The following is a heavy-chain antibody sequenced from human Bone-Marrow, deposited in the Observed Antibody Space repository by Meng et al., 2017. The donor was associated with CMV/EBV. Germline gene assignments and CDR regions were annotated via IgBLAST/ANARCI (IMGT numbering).Heavy chain of an antibody. D-gene: IGHD3-22*01. CDR1: GFTFSSYS. Sequence: GGSLRLSCAASGFTFSSYSMNWVRQAPGKGLEWVSSISSSSSYIYYAESVKGRFTISRDNAKNSLYLQMNSLRAEDTAVYYCARGLDSSGYEDYWGQGTLVTVSS. J-gene: IGHJ4*02. V-gene: IGHV3-21*01. CDR2: ISSSSSYI. CDR3: ARGLDSSGYEDY.